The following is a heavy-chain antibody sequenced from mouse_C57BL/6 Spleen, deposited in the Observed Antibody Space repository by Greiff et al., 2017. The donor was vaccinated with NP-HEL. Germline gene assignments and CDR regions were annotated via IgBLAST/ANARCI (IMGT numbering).Heavy chain of an antibody. CDR3: ARREVTSYYYAMDY. CDR1: GFNIKDYY. CDR2: IDPEDGET. D-gene: IGHD2-1*01. Sequence: EVQVVESGAELVKPGASVKLSCTASGFNIKDYYMHWVKQRTEQGLEWIGRIDPEDGETKYAPKFQGKATITADTSSNTAYLQLSSLTSEDTAVYYCARREVTSYYYAMDYWGQGTSVTVSS. V-gene: IGHV14-2*01. J-gene: IGHJ4*01.